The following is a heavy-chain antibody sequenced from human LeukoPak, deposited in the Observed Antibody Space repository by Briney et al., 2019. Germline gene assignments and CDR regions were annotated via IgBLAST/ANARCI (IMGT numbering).Heavy chain of an antibody. V-gene: IGHV4-39*01. CDR1: GGSISSSSYY. CDR3: ARRRVGYAFDI. Sequence: SETLSLTCTVSGGSISSSSYYWGWIRQPPWKGLEWIGSIYYSGSTYYNPSLKSRVTISVDTSKNQFSLKLSSVTAADTAVYYCARRRVGYAFDIWGQGTMVTVSS. D-gene: IGHD3-10*01. J-gene: IGHJ3*02. CDR2: IYYSGST.